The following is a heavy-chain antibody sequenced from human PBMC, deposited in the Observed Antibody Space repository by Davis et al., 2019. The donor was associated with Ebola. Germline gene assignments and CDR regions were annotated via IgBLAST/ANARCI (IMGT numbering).Heavy chain of an antibody. D-gene: IGHD6-19*01. V-gene: IGHV1-3*01. CDR1: GYNLSEVS. J-gene: IGHJ5*02. CDR3: ARGQQWLWFDP. Sequence: ASVQVSCKVSGYNLSEVSMHWVRQAPGQGLEWMGWINAGNGNTKYSQKFQGRVTITRDTSASTAYMELSSLRSEDTAVYYCARGQQWLWFDPWGQGTLVTVSS. CDR2: INAGNGNT.